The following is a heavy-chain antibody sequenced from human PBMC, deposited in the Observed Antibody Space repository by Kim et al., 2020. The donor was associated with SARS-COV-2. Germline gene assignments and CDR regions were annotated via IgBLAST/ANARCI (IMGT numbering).Heavy chain of an antibody. D-gene: IGHD6-13*01. CDR1: GFTFSSYW. V-gene: IGHV3-74*01. Sequence: GGSLRLSCAASGFTFSSYWMHWVRQAPGKGLVWVSRINSDGSSTSYADSVKGRFTISRDNAKNTLYLQMNSLRAEDTAVYYCARVSSSWYEWFDPWGQGTLVTVSS. CDR2: INSDGSST. CDR3: ARVSSSWYEWFDP. J-gene: IGHJ5*02.